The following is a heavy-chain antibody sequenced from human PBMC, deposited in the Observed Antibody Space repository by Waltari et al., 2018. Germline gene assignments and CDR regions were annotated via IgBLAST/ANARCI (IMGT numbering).Heavy chain of an antibody. J-gene: IGHJ5*02. CDR3: ARDLEQRTTGFDP. Sequence: EVQLVESGGGLVKPGGSLRLSCAASVFTFSSYSMNWVRQAPGKGLEWVSSISSSSSYIYYADSVKGRFTISRDNAKNSLYLQMNSLRAEDTAVYYCARDLEQRTTGFDPWGQGTLVTVSS. D-gene: IGHD1-1*01. CDR1: VFTFSSYS. CDR2: ISSSSSYI. V-gene: IGHV3-21*01.